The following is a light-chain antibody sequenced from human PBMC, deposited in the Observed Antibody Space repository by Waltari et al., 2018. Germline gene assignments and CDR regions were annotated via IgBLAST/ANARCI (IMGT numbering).Light chain of an antibody. J-gene: IGLJ2*01. CDR3: QSAHSNGSDVV. CDR2: TDS. Sequence: SYELTQPPSVSVSPGQTARITCSGDALSKQFGVWYRQKSGRAPGFRIYTDSGRPSGIPERFSGSSSGTTVTLTISAVQPEDEADYYCQSAHSNGSDVVFGGGTKLTVL. V-gene: IGLV3-25*03. CDR1: ALSKQF.